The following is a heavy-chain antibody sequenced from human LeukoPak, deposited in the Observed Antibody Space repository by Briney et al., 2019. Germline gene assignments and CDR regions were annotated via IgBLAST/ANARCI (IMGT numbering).Heavy chain of an antibody. CDR3: AKDLGVVTMVRGVPDYFDY. V-gene: IGHV3-33*03. Sequence: GGSLRLSCAASGFAFNTYPMHWVRQAPGQGLEWVALIWHDGSHKFYPNSVRGQFTISRDNSKNTLYLQMNSLRAEDTAVYYCAKDLGVVTMVRGVPDYFDYWGQGTLVTVSS. CDR2: IWHDGSHK. J-gene: IGHJ4*02. CDR1: GFAFNTYP. D-gene: IGHD3-10*01.